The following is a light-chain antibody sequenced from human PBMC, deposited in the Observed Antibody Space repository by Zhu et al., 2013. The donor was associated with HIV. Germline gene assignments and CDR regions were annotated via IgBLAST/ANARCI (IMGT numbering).Light chain of an antibody. V-gene: IGLV2-14*01. CDR1: SNDVGGYNY. CDR2: EVT. J-gene: IGLJ1*01. Sequence: QSALTQPASVSGSPGQSITISCTGSSNDVGGYNYVSWYQQHPGKAPKLILYEVTKRPSGISNRFSGSKSDSTASLRISGLQAEDEADYYCTSYTSSSTLVFGTGTKVTVL. CDR3: TSYTSSSTLV.